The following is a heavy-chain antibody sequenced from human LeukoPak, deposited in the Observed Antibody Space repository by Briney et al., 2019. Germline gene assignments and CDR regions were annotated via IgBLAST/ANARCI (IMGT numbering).Heavy chain of an antibody. J-gene: IGHJ4*02. CDR1: GYTFTSYY. Sequence: ASVTDSFKGSGYTFTSYYMHWVRQAPGQGLEWVGIINPSGGSTSYAQKFQGRVTMTRDTSTSTVYMELSSLRSEDTAVYYCARDPTMVRPGDYWGQGTLVTVSS. V-gene: IGHV1-46*01. D-gene: IGHD3-10*01. CDR2: INPSGGST. CDR3: ARDPTMVRPGDY.